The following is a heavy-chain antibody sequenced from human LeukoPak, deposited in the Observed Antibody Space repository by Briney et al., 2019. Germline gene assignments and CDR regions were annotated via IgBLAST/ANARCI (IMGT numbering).Heavy chain of an antibody. Sequence: PSETLSLTCAVYGASVSGSQCSWIRQPPGNGLGWIGEIKAGGGTNYNPSLKSRGTISVDTSKNQLSLRLSSVTAADTAVYYCASERNFRVRGVIKSYYYYMDVWGKGTPVTVSS. D-gene: IGHD3-10*01. J-gene: IGHJ6*03. CDR1: GASVSGSQ. CDR2: IKAGGGT. V-gene: IGHV4-34*01. CDR3: ASERNFRVRGVIKSYYYYMDV.